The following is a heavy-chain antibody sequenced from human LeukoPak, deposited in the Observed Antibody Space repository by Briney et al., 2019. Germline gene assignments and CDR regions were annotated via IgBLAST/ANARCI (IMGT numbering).Heavy chain of an antibody. J-gene: IGHJ4*02. D-gene: IGHD2-2*01. CDR1: GFTFSSYG. V-gene: IGHV3-30*18. CDR2: ISYDGSNK. Sequence: GGSLRLSCAASGFTFSSYGMHWVRQAPGKGLGWVAVISYDGSNKYYADSVKGRFTISRDNSKNTLYLQMNSLRAEDTAVYYCAKIVVPAAIGGYYFDYWGQGTLVTVSS. CDR3: AKIVVPAAIGGYYFDY.